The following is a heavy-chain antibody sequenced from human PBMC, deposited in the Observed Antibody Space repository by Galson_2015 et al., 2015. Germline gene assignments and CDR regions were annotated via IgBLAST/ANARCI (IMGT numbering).Heavy chain of an antibody. CDR2: ISWNSGSI. V-gene: IGHV3-9*01. CDR3: AKDLEWELKGGGFDY. D-gene: IGHD1-26*01. Sequence: SLRLSCAASGFTFDDYAMHWVRQAPGKGLEWVSGISWNSGSIGYADSVKGRFTISRDNAKNSLYLQMNSLRAEDTALYYCAKDLEWELKGGGFDYWGQGTLVTVSS. J-gene: IGHJ4*02. CDR1: GFTFDDYA.